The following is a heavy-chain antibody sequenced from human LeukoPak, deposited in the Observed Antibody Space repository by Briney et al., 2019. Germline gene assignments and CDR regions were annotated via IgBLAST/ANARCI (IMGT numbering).Heavy chain of an antibody. J-gene: IGHJ4*02. CDR3: ATSLYCSSASCPFDD. CDR2: ISSSRNSI. D-gene: IGHD2-2*01. V-gene: IGHV3-48*01. Sequence: GGSLRLSCAASGFTFSSYSMNWVRQAPGKGLEWVSYISSSRNSIYYADSVKGRFTISRDNSKNTLYLQMNSLRPEDTAVYYCATSLYCSSASCPFDDWGQGTLVTVSS. CDR1: GFTFSSYS.